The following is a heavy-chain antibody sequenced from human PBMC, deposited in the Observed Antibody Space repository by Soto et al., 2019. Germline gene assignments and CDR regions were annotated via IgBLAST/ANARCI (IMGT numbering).Heavy chain of an antibody. Sequence: SVKVSCKASGGTFSSYAISWVRQAPGQGLEWMGGIIPIFGTANYAQKFQGRVTITADESTSTAYMELGSLRSEDTAVYYCARNVEMATIRWFDPWGQGTLVTVSS. CDR3: ARNVEMATIRWFDP. J-gene: IGHJ5*02. D-gene: IGHD5-12*01. CDR1: GGTFSSYA. CDR2: IIPIFGTA. V-gene: IGHV1-69*13.